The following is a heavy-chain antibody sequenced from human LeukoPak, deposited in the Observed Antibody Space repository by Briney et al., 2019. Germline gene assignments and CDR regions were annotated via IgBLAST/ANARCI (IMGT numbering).Heavy chain of an antibody. CDR1: GDSISNYY. J-gene: IGHJ6*03. CDR2: IYTSGST. CDR3: ARSIVVVPATRVTYYMDV. V-gene: IGHV4-4*07. D-gene: IGHD2-2*01. Sequence: SETLSITCSVSGDSISNYYWSWIRQPAGKGLEWIGRIYTSGSTSYNPSLKSRVTISVDKSKNQFSLKLSSVIAADTAVYYCARSIVVVPATRVTYYMDVWGKGTTVTVSS.